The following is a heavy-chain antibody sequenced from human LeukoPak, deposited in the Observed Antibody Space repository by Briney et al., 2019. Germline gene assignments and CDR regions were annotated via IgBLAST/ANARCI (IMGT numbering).Heavy chain of an antibody. V-gene: IGHV4-4*07. CDR2: IYGSGST. CDR3: ARARRPGITMVRGVIGY. D-gene: IGHD3-10*01. CDR1: GGSIRSY. J-gene: IGHJ4*02. Sequence: SETLSLTCTVSGGSIRSYWSWIRQPAGKGLEWIGRIYGSGSTDYNPSLKSRVTMSVDTSKNQFSLKLSSVTAADTAVYYCARARRPGITMVRGVIGYWGQGTLVTVSS.